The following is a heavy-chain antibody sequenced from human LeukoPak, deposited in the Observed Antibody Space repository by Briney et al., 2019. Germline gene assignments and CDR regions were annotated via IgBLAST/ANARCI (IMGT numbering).Heavy chain of an antibody. V-gene: IGHV4-59*01. CDR1: GGSINSYY. CDR3: AREGAGYGDAFDI. J-gene: IGHJ3*02. CDR2: IYYSGST. Sequence: SSETLSLTCTVSGGSINSYYWSWIRQPPGKGLEWIGYIYYSGSTNYNPSLKSRVTISVDTSKNQFSLKLSSVTAADTAVYYCAREGAGYGDAFDIWGQGTMVTVSS. D-gene: IGHD5-18*01.